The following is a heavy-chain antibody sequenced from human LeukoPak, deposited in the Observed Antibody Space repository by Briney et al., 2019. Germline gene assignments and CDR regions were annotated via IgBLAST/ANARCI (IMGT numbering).Heavy chain of an antibody. CDR3: ARDRGHYGMDV. Sequence: GGSLRLSYAASGFTFSSYSMNWVRQAPGKGLEWVSSISSSSRYIYYADSVKGRFTISRDNAKDSLYLQMNSLRAEDTAVYYCARDRGHYGMDVWGKGTTVTVSS. J-gene: IGHJ6*04. V-gene: IGHV3-21*01. CDR2: ISSSSRYI. CDR1: GFTFSSYS.